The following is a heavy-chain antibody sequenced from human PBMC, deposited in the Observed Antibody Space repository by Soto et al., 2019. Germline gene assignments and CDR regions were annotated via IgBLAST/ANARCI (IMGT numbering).Heavy chain of an antibody. D-gene: IGHD3-16*01. J-gene: IGHJ3*02. CDR3: ARNRRGDLKAFDM. CDR1: GFTFSSYS. V-gene: IGHV3-21*01. Sequence: EVQLVESGGGLVKPGGSLRLSCAASGFTFSSYSMNWVRQAPGKGLEWVSLISSSSSYIYYADSVKGRFTISRDNAKNSLYLQMNSLRAEDTAVYYCARNRRGDLKAFDMWGQGTMVTVSS. CDR2: ISSSSSYI.